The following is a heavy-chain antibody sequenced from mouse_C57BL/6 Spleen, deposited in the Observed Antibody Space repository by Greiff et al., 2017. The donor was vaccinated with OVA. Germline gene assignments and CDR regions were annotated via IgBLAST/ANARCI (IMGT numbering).Heavy chain of an antibody. V-gene: IGHV1-55*01. Sequence: VQLQQPGAELVKPGASVTMSCKASGYTFTSYWITWVKQRPGQGLEWIGDIYPGSGSTNYNEKFKSKATLTVDTSSSTAYMQLSSLTYEDSAVYYCARRETAQASYYFDYWGQGTTLTVSS. CDR1: GYTFTSYW. J-gene: IGHJ2*01. D-gene: IGHD3-2*02. CDR3: ARRETAQASYYFDY. CDR2: IYPGSGST.